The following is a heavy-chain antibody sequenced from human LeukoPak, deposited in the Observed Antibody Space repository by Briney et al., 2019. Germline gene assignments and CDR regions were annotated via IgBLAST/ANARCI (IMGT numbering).Heavy chain of an antibody. Sequence: ASVKVSCKASGGTFSSYAISWVRQAPGQGLEWMGGIIPIFGTANYAQKFQGRVTITADESTSTAYMELSSLRSEDTAVYYCAVVVVAVSPYCYYYGMDVWGKGTTVTVSS. CDR1: GGTFSSYA. V-gene: IGHV1-69*13. J-gene: IGHJ6*04. D-gene: IGHD2-15*01. CDR2: IIPIFGTA. CDR3: AVVVVAVSPYCYYYGMDV.